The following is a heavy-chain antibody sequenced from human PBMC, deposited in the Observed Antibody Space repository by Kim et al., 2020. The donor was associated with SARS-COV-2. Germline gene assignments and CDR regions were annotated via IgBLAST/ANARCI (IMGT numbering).Heavy chain of an antibody. Sequence: DKYYVDSVRSRFTISRDNAKNSVYLQMNSLRDEDTAVYYCASALGATTGSWGQGTLVTVSS. V-gene: IGHV3-7*01. D-gene: IGHD1-26*01. J-gene: IGHJ5*02. CDR3: ASALGATTGS. CDR2: DK.